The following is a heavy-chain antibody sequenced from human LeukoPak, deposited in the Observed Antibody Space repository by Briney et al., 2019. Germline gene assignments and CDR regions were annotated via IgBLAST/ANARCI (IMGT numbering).Heavy chain of an antibody. CDR1: GGSFSGYY. D-gene: IGHD3-10*01. V-gene: IGHV4-34*01. CDR2: INHSGST. J-gene: IGHJ4*02. CDR3: ARGYPPNYYGSGSYLRTLYYFDY. Sequence: SETLSLTCAVYGGSFSGYYWSWIRQPPGKGLEWIGEINHSGSTNYNPSLKSRVTISVDTSKNQFSLKLSSVTAADTAVYHCARGYPPNYYGSGSYLRTLYYFDYWGQGTLVTVSS.